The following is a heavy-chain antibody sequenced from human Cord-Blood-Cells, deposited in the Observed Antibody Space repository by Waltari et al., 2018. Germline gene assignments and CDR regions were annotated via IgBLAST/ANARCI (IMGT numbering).Heavy chain of an antibody. D-gene: IGHD6-13*01. CDR3: ARESSWYEDLDY. CDR2: INAGNGNT. CDR1: GYTFTSYA. Sequence: GASVKVSCKASGYTFTSYAMHWVRQAPGQRLEWMGWINAGNGNTKYSQKFQGRVTITRDTSASTAYMELSSLRSEDTAVYYCARESSWYEDLDYWGQGTLVTVSS. V-gene: IGHV1-3*01. J-gene: IGHJ4*02.